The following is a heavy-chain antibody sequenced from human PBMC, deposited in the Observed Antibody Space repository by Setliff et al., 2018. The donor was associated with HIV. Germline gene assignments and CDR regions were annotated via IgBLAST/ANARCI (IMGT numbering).Heavy chain of an antibody. CDR1: GFIVNSNY. J-gene: IGHJ3*02. Sequence: GGYLILSCAASGFIVNSNYMTWVRQPPGKGLEWVSVLYTGGDSYYADSVKGRFTISSDNSKNTLYLQMNSLRVEDTAVYYCARDASPDLYAFDIWGQGTRVTVSS. V-gene: IGHV3-53*01. CDR3: ARDASPDLYAFDI. CDR2: LYTGGDS.